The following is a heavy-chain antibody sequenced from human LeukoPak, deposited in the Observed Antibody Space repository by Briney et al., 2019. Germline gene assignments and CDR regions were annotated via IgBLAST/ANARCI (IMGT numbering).Heavy chain of an antibody. J-gene: IGHJ4*02. CDR3: ARGASGTYYFGY. CDR2: ISSSSSYT. V-gene: IGHV3-11*06. CDR1: GFTFSDYY. D-gene: IGHD1-26*01. Sequence: GGSLRLSCAASGFTFSDYYMSWIRQAPGKGLEWVSYISSSSSYTNYADSVKGRFTISRDNAKNSLYLQMNSLRAEDTAVYYCARGASGTYYFGYWGRGTLVTVSS.